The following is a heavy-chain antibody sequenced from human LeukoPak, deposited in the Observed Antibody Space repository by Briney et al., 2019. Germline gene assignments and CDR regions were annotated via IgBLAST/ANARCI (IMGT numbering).Heavy chain of an antibody. CDR1: GFTFSTYW. V-gene: IGHV3-7*04. D-gene: IGHD4-17*01. Sequence: GGSLRLSCAASGFTFSTYWMNWVRRAPGKGLEWVANIKPDGSVKYYVDSVKGRFTISRDNAKNSLILQMNSLRAEDTAVYYCVRGPGDNSYWGQGALVTVSS. J-gene: IGHJ4*02. CDR2: IKPDGSVK. CDR3: VRGPGDNSY.